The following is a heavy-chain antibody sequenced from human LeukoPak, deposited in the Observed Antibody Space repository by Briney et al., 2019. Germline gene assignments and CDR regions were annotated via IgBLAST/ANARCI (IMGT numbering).Heavy chain of an antibody. CDR1: GYTFTNYG. Sequence: ASVTVSCTASGYTFTNYGISWVRQAPGQGLEWMGWISGYNGNTKNIQKFRGRATMTTDTSTSTAYMELRSLRSDDTAVYYCARMAYDILTGYFQPNWFDPWGQGTLVTVFS. V-gene: IGHV1-18*01. D-gene: IGHD3-9*01. CDR2: ISGYNGNT. CDR3: ARMAYDILTGYFQPNWFDP. J-gene: IGHJ5*02.